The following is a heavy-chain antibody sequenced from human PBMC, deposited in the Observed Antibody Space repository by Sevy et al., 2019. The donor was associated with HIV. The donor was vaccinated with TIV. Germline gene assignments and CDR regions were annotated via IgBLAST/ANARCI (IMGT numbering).Heavy chain of an antibody. V-gene: IGHV1-24*01. CDR2: LDPEDGET. CDR1: GYRLIEVS. D-gene: IGHD2-15*01. J-gene: IGHJ6*02. Sequence: ASVKVSCKVAGYRLIEVSMHWVRQAPGKGLEWVGHLDPEDGETIYEQKFQGRVTMTGDTSTDTAYMEVSSLRSEDTAVYYCEADRGEDYCSGNSCQRHYYNGLDVWGQGTTVTVSS. CDR3: EADRGEDYCSGNSCQRHYYNGLDV.